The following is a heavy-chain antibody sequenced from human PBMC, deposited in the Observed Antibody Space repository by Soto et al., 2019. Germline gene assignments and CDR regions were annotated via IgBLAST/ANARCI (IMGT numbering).Heavy chain of an antibody. D-gene: IGHD3-3*01. V-gene: IGHV4-59*11. CDR3: AREKSDFWNGYTKNWFDT. CDR2: IYSSGST. Sequence: SETLSLTCTVSGGSISSHSWSWIRQPPGKELEWIGYIYSSGSTNYNPSLKSRVTISVDTSKNQFSLKLNSVTAADTAVYYCAREKSDFWNGYTKNWFDTWGQGTLVTVSS. CDR1: GGSISSHS. J-gene: IGHJ5*02.